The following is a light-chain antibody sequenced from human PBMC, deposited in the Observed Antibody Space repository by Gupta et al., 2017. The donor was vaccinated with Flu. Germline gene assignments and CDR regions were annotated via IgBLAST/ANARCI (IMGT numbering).Light chain of an antibody. V-gene: IGKV1-39*01. CDR2: ASS. CDR3: QQTYTYPVA. Sequence: DIQMTQSPSSLSASVGDRVTITCRTSHSINNYLNWYQQRPGKAPQLLICASSTLQTGVPSRFSGSGSGTDFALSISSLQPEDSATYFCQQTYTYPVAFGGGTKVEIK. J-gene: IGKJ4*01. CDR1: HSINNY.